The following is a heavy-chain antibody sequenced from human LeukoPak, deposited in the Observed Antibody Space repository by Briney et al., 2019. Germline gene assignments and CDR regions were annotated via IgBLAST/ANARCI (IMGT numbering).Heavy chain of an antibody. D-gene: IGHD3-10*01. J-gene: IGHJ4*02. Sequence: PSQTLSLTCAVSGYSISSGYYWGWIRQPPGKGLEWIGSIYHSGSTYYNPSLKSRVTISVDTSKNQFSLKLSSVTAADTAVYYCARRVVRGVQFDYWGQGTLVTVSS. CDR3: ARRVVRGVQFDY. V-gene: IGHV4-38-2*01. CDR2: IYHSGST. CDR1: GYSISSGYY.